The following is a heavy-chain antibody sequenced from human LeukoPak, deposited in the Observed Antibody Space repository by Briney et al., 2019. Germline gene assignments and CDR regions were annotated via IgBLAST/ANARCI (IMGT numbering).Heavy chain of an antibody. Sequence: ASVKVSCKASGYTFTSYDINWVRQATGQGLEWMGWMNPNSGNTGYAQKFQGRVTITRNTSISTAYMELSSLRSEDTAVYSCARGRGSSSSGRSNRRYNYYYYMDVWGKGTTVTVSS. CDR2: MNPNSGNT. V-gene: IGHV1-8*03. CDR1: GYTFTSYD. D-gene: IGHD6-6*01. CDR3: ARGRGSSSSGRSNRRYNYYYYMDV. J-gene: IGHJ6*03.